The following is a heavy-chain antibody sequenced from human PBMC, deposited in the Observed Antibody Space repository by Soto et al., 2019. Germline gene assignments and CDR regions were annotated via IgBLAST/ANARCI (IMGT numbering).Heavy chain of an antibody. Sequence: TDTLSLTCTVSGSSISSYYWRWTRQPPEKILKRNGYIYYRRNTNYNPSIKTRVTKTVDTSKNKFTMKLSSVTAADTAVYYCARHPPPQVFLVLPGQARKSNQYNYMDVWGKGTTVTVSS. V-gene: IGHV4-59*08. D-gene: IGHD2-2*01. CDR1: GSSISSYY. J-gene: IGHJ6*03. CDR3: ARHPPPQVFLVLPGQARKSNQYNYMDV. CDR2: IYYRRNT.